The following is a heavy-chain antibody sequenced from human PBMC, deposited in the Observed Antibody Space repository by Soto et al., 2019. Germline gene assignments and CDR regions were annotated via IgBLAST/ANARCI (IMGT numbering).Heavy chain of an antibody. D-gene: IGHD4-17*01. V-gene: IGHV4-4*02. CDR2: IYHSGST. CDR1: GGSISSSNW. Sequence: SETLSLTCAVSGGSISSSNWWSWVRQPPGKGLEWIGEIYHSGSTNYNPSLKSRVTISVDTSKNQFSLKLSSVTAADTAVYYCARVVPDTWSVTTDLNYYNGMDVWGQGTTVTVAS. J-gene: IGHJ6*02. CDR3: ARVVPDTWSVTTDLNYYNGMDV.